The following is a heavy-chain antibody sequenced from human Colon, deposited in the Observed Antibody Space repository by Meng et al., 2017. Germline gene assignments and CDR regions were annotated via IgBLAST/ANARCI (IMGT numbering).Heavy chain of an antibody. Sequence: QVQVGQSGAEVKKPGASVKVSCKASGYTFTSYELNWMRRAPGQGFEWMGWMSPSSGNTGYAQKFQGRVTMTRNISITTAYMELSSLRFDDTGVYYCARTATRWGQGTLVTVSS. J-gene: IGHJ4*02. V-gene: IGHV1-8*01. CDR3: ARTATR. CDR1: GYTFTSYE. CDR2: MSPSSGNT.